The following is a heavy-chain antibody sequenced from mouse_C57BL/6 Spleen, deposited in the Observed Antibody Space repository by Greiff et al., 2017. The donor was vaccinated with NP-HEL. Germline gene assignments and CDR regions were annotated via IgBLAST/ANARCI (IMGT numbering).Heavy chain of an antibody. V-gene: IGHV1-52*01. CDR3: ARRLYYGSSPIYYAMDY. CDR1: GYTFTSYW. D-gene: IGHD1-1*01. CDR2: IDPSDSET. Sequence: QVQLQQPGAELVRPGSSVKLSCKASGYTFTSYWMHWVKQRPIQGLEWIGNIDPSDSETHYNQKFKDKATLTVDKSSSTAYMQLSSLTSEDSAVYYCARRLYYGSSPIYYAMDYWGKGTSVTVSS. J-gene: IGHJ4*01.